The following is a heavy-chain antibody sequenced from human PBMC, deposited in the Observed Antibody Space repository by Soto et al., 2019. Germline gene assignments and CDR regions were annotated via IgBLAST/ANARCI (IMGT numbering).Heavy chain of an antibody. J-gene: IGHJ4*02. CDR3: AKGRIFGVENIYAY. CDR2: MSGAGRSS. CDR1: GFTFSSYA. Sequence: DVQLLESGGDLVQPGGSLRLSCAASGFTFSSYAMSWVRQAPGKGLEWVSSMSGAGRSSYDADPVKGRFTTSRDHSMNTLYLQMNNLRAEDTALYYCAKGRIFGVENIYAYWGQGTLVTVSS. D-gene: IGHD3-3*01. V-gene: IGHV3-23*01.